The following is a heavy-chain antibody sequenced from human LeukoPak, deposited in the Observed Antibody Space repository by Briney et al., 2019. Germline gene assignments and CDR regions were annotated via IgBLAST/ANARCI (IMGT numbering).Heavy chain of an antibody. Sequence: SGPALVKPTQTLTLTFTFSGFSLSTSGMCVSWIHHPPVKALEWLALIDWDDDKYYSTSLKTRLTISKDTSKNQVVLIMTNMDPVDTATYYCARTLYYGSGSYYNQFGAFDIWGQGTMVTVYS. CDR2: IDWDDDK. V-gene: IGHV2-70*01. CDR1: GFSLSTSGMC. CDR3: ARTLYYGSGSYYNQFGAFDI. D-gene: IGHD3-10*01. J-gene: IGHJ3*02.